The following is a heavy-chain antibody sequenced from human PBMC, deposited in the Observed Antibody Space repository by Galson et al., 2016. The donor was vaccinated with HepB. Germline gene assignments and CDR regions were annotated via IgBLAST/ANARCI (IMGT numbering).Heavy chain of an antibody. CDR2: ISDYGHAT. CDR1: GFTFNSYA. D-gene: IGHD1-14*01. V-gene: IGHV3-23*01. Sequence: SLRLSCAGSGFTFNSYAMNWVRQAPGKGLEWISLISDYGHATYYADPVRGRFSIARVNSKNTLYLQMNSLRADDTAVYYCAKCPPGTRGSLDSWGQGTLVTVSS. CDR3: AKCPPGTRGSLDS. J-gene: IGHJ4*02.